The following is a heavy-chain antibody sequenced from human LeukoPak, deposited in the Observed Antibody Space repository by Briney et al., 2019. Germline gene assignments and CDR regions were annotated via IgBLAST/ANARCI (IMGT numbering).Heavy chain of an antibody. Sequence: GESLKISCKDSGNNFGTYWVGWVRQMPGKGLEYMGTMFPGNSEVRYSPAFQGQVTISADKSISTAYLQWTSLKASDTAMYYCARHTGRPQAGWFDPWGQGTLVTVSS. CDR1: GNNFGTYW. J-gene: IGHJ5*02. V-gene: IGHV5-51*01. CDR2: MFPGNSEV. D-gene: IGHD3-10*01. CDR3: ARHTGRPQAGWFDP.